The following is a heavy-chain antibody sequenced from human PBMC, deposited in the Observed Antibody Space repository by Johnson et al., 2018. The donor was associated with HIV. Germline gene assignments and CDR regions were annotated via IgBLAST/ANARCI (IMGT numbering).Heavy chain of an antibody. CDR3: AREEGSDILTRGDAFDI. J-gene: IGHJ3*02. V-gene: IGHV3-11*04. Sequence: VQLVESGGGLVKPGGSLRLSCLASGFSFSDYYMSWIRQAPGKGLEWISYMSSSGTTIYHAESVKGRFTISRDNAKNSLSLQMNSLRAEDTAMYYCAREEGSDILTRGDAFDIWGRGTMVAVSS. CDR1: GFSFSDYY. D-gene: IGHD3-9*01. CDR2: MSSSGTTI.